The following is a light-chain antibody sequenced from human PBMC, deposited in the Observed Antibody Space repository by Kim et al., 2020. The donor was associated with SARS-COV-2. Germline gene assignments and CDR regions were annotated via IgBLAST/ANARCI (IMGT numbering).Light chain of an antibody. CDR1: GSDVGAYDY. CDR3: SSYTVNSTFV. V-gene: IGLV2-14*03. Sequence: GRSGTSACTGAGSDVGAYDYVSWYQQHPGKAPKLLIFDVTRRPSGVPNRFSGSKSGNTASLTISGLQAEDEADYFCSSYTVNSTFVFGTGTKVTVL. CDR2: DVT. J-gene: IGLJ1*01.